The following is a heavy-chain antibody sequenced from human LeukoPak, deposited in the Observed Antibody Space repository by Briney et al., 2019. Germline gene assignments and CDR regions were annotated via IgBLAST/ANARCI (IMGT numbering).Heavy chain of an antibody. CDR1: GFTFSRSW. CDR3: ATLAFDS. J-gene: IGHJ4*02. D-gene: IGHD3-3*02. CDR2: IKEDGSDR. V-gene: IGHV3-7*03. Sequence: GGSLRLSCTASGFTFSRSWMHWVRQAPGKGLEWVADIKEDGSDRYYGDSVKGRFTISRDNAKNSVYLQMNSLSPEDTAIYFCATLAFDSWGRGTLVTVSS.